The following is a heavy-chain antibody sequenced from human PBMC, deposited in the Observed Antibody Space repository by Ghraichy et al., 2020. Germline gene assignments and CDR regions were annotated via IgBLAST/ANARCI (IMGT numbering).Heavy chain of an antibody. CDR3: ARGSSRSYVN. V-gene: IGHV3-7*01. J-gene: IGHJ4*02. D-gene: IGHD1-26*01. CDR1: GFTLRSHW. Sequence: GGSLRLSCAASGFTLRSHWMGWVRQAPGKGLEWVADIKQDGSEKFSVDSVEGRFTIARDNAKNSLYLQMNSLRVEDTAVYYCARGSSRSYVNWGQGIRVTVSS. CDR2: IKQDGSEK.